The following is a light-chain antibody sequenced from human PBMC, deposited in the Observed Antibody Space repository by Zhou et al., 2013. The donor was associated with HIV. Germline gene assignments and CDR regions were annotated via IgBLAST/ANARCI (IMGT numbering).Light chain of an antibody. J-gene: IGKJ1*01. Sequence: EIVLTQSPGTLSLSPGERATLSCRASQSVASNFIAWYQHKPGQAPRLLIYGASSRAPGIPDRFSGSGSGTDFTLTISRLEPEDFAVYSCQQYASSPRTFGQGTKVEIK. CDR2: GAS. CDR3: QQYASSPRT. CDR1: QSVASNF. V-gene: IGKV3-20*01.